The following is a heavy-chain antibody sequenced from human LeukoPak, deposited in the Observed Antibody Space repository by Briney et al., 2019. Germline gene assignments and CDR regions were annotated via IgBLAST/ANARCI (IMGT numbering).Heavy chain of an antibody. D-gene: IGHD4-23*01. CDR2: ISSSSSTI. CDR1: GFTFSSYS. CDR3: ARDDYGGNSY. V-gene: IGHV3-48*01. Sequence: PGGSLRLSCAASGFTFSSYSMNWVRKAPGKGLEWVSYISSSSSTIYYADSVKGRFTISRDNAKNSLYLQMNSLRAEDTAVYYCARDDYGGNSYWGQGTLVTVSS. J-gene: IGHJ4*02.